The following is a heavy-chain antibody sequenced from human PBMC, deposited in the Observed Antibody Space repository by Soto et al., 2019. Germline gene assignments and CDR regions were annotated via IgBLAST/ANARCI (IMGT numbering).Heavy chain of an antibody. CDR1: AGTFSSYA. CDR2: IIPIFGTA. CDR3: ARDLPYYYDSSGYFSLRRGRHYYYGMDV. J-gene: IGHJ6*02. Sequence: SVKVSCKASAGTFSSYAISWVRQAPGQGLEWMGGIIPIFGTANYAQKFQGRVTITADKSTSTAYMELNSLRDEDTAVYYCARDLPYYYDSSGYFSLRRGRHYYYGMDVWGQGTTVTVSS. D-gene: IGHD3-22*01. V-gene: IGHV1-69*06.